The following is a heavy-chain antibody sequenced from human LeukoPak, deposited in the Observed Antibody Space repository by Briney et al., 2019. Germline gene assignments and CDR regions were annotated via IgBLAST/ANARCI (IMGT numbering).Heavy chain of an antibody. CDR3: AREMLAAVAAQS. CDR2: ITSSSSYI. V-gene: IGHV3-21*01. J-gene: IGHJ5*02. Sequence: GGSLRLSCTVSGFTVSSNSMSWVRQAPGKGLEWVSSITSSSSYIYYADSMKGRFTISRDNAKNSLYLQMNSLRAEDTAVYYCAREMLAAVAAQSWGQGTLVTVSS. D-gene: IGHD6-19*01. CDR1: GFTVSSNS.